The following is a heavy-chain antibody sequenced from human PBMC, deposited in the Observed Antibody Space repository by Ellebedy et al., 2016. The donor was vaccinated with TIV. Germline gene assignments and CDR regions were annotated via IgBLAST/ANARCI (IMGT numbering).Heavy chain of an antibody. CDR3: ARGGYGSGRSGGMDV. Sequence: GESLKISCAASGFTFRGYWMHWVRQAPGKGLVWVSRINGDGSSTTYADSVKGRFTISGDYAKNTLYLQMNSLRAEDTAVDYCARGGYGSGRSGGMDVWGQGTTVTVSS. V-gene: IGHV3-74*03. J-gene: IGHJ6*02. D-gene: IGHD3-10*01. CDR1: GFTFRGYW. CDR2: INGDGSST.